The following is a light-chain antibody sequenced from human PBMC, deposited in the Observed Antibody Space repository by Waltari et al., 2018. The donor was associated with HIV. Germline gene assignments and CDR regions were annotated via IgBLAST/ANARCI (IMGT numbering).Light chain of an antibody. CDR2: YKSDSDK. Sequence: QAVLTQPSSLSASPGASASLSCTLRSGVNVGDYRIYWYQQQPGTPPQSLLRYKSDSDKRWGSGVPSRFSGSTYVPANAGNLVISGLQSEDEADYYCMIWYGNIWVCGGGTKLTV. CDR3: MIWYGNIWV. V-gene: IGLV5-45*03. J-gene: IGLJ3*02. CDR1: SGVNVGDYR.